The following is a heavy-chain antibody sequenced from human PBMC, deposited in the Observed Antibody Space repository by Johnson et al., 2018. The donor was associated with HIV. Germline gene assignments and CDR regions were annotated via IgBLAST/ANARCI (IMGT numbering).Heavy chain of an antibody. V-gene: IGHV3-33*01. CDR3: ARESGWGHDAFDI. J-gene: IGHJ3*02. D-gene: IGHD3-22*01. CDR1: GFTFSSSG. CDR2: IWYDGSNK. Sequence: MQLVESGGGVVQPERSLRLSCAASGFTFSSSGMLWVRQAPGKGLEWVAVIWYDGSNKYYADSVKGRFTISRDNSKNTLYLQMNSLRAEDTAVYSCARESGWGHDAFDIWGQGTMVIVSS.